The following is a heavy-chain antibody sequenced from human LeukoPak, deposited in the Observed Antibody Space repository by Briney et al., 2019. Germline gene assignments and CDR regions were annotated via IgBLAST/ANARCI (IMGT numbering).Heavy chain of an antibody. CDR3: VRDVS. CDR1: GVTVSSNH. Sequence: GGSLRPSCAVSGVTVSSNHMSWVRQAPGKGLEWVSAIYSGGGTYYADSVKGRFTLSRDISKNTLYLQMNSLRVEDTAVYYCVRDVSWGQGTLVTVSS. V-gene: IGHV3-66*01. CDR2: IYSGGGT. D-gene: IGHD3-16*02. J-gene: IGHJ4*02.